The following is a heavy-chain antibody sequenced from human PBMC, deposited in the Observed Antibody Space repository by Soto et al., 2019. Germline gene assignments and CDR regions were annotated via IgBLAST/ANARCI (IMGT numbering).Heavy chain of an antibody. CDR2: IYPGDSDT. CDR1: GYSFTSYW. V-gene: IGHV5-51*01. J-gene: IGHJ4*02. D-gene: IGHD6-13*01. CDR3: ARVVGYSSSWYTRAGFDY. Sequence: GESLKISCKGSGYSFTSYWIGWVRQMPGKGLEWMGIIYPGDSDTRYSPSFQGQVTISADKSISTAYLQWSSLKASDTAMYYCARVVGYSSSWYTRAGFDYWGQGTLVTVSS.